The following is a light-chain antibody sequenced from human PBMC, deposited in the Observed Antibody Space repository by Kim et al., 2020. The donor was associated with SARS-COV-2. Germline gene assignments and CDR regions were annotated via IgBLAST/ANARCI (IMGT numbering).Light chain of an antibody. CDR2: GAA. CDR1: QDIRND. CDR3: LQHSTYPIT. V-gene: IGKV1-17*01. J-gene: IGKJ5*01. Sequence: ASVGDNVTITCRASQDIRNDLGWYQQNPGRAPKRLIYGAASLQSGVPSRFSGSESGTEFTLTISSVQPEDFATYFCLQHSTYPITFGQGTRLEIK.